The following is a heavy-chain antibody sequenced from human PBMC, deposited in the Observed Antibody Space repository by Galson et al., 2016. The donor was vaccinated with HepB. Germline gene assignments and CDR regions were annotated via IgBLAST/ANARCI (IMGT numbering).Heavy chain of an antibody. J-gene: IGHJ6*02. CDR2: INPSGHST. CDR1: GYTFTTYY. CDR3: ARLTTETTAHYYGMDV. D-gene: IGHD4-11*01. V-gene: IGHV1-46*01. Sequence: SVKVSCKASGYTFTTYYMHWVRQAPGQGLEWMGIINPSGHSTTYAQKFQGRFTMTSDTSTSTVYMELSSLRSEDTAVYYCARLTTETTAHYYGMDVWGQGTTVTVSS.